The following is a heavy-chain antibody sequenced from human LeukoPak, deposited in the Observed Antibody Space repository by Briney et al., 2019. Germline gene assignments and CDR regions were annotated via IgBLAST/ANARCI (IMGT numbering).Heavy chain of an antibody. CDR2: ISSRGRTI. V-gene: IGHV3-48*03. CDR3: ARDSGGHNYALDGFDI. J-gene: IGHJ3*02. CDR1: GFTFSNFG. Sequence: GGSLRLSCAASGFTFSNFGINWVRQAPGKGLAWISYISSRGRTIFYADSVKGRFIISRDNAKNSLYLQMNSLRAEDTAVYYCARDSGGHNYALDGFDIWGQGTMVTVSS. D-gene: IGHD5-24*01.